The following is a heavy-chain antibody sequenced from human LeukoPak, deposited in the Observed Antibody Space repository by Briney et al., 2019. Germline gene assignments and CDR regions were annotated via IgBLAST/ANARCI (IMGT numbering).Heavy chain of an antibody. CDR2: ISAYNGNT. D-gene: IGHD4-17*01. J-gene: IGHJ4*02. CDR1: GYTFTSYG. CDR3: ARVDYGDYDVTWVSGY. V-gene: IGHV1-18*01. Sequence: ASVNVSCKASGYTFTSYGISWVRQAPGQGLEWMGWISAYNGNTSYAQKLQGRVTMTTDTSTSTAYMELRSLRSDDTAVYSCARVDYGDYDVTWVSGYWGQGTLVTVSS.